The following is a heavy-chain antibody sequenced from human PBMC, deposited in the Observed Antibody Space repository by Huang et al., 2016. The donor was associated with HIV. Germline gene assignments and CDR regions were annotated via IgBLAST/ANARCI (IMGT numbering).Heavy chain of an antibody. D-gene: IGHD6-19*01. J-gene: IGHJ3*01. CDR2: INPSGGST. Sequence: QVQLVQSGAEVKKPGASVRISCKAFGYTFTSNHINWVRQAPGQGLELMGKINPSGGSTDYAQKFQDRITMTRDRSTSTVYLELRSLTSDDTAIYYCARVGSGWSLLGDALDFWGRGTMVTVSS. V-gene: IGHV1-46*01. CDR1: GYTFTSNH. CDR3: ARVGSGWSLLGDALDF.